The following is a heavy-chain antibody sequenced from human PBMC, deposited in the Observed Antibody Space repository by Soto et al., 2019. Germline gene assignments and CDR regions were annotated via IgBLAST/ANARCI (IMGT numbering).Heavy chain of an antibody. J-gene: IGHJ4*02. D-gene: IGHD3-10*01. Sequence: QLQLQESGPGLVKPSETLSLTCTVSGGSINSSAYYWGWIRQPPGRGLEWIGNLYYSGSTYYNPSLKSRVTISVDTSKNQFALKLTSVTAADTAVYYCARPRRRGSGIYYDDPYFDYWGQGTVVTVSS. V-gene: IGHV4-39*01. CDR1: GGSINSSAYY. CDR3: ARPRRRGSGIYYDDPYFDY. CDR2: LYYSGST.